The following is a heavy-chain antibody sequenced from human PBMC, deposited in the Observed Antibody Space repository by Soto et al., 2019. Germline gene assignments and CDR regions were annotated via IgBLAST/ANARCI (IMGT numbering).Heavy chain of an antibody. J-gene: IGHJ4*02. V-gene: IGHV3-33*01. CDR1: GVTFNSSG. CDR2: IWSDENNK. CDR3: ARDLVGGPFYY. Sequence: GGSLRLSSAASGVTFNSSGMHWVGQSPGKGLEWVAVIWSDENNKYYADSVKGRFTISRDNSKNTLYLQMNSLRAEDTAVYYCARDLVGGPFYYWGQGTLVTVSS.